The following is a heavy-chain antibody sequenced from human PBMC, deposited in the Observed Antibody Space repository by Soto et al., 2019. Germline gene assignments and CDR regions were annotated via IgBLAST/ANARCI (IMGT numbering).Heavy chain of an antibody. CDR2: IYYSGST. CDR3: ARGGALDY. Sequence: PSETLSLTCTVSGGSISSYYWSWIRQPPGKGLEWIGYIYYSGSTNYNPSLKSRVTISVDTSKNQFSLKLSSVTAADTAVYYCARGGALDYWGQRTLVTVSS. CDR1: GGSISSYY. J-gene: IGHJ4*02. V-gene: IGHV4-59*01.